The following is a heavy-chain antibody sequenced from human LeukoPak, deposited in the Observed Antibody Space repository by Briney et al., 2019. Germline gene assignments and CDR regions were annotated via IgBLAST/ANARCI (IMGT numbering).Heavy chain of an antibody. CDR3: AEGGRWDYGGNSGEFDY. Sequence: GGSLRLSCAASGFTSSGYAMSWVRQAPGKGLEWVSAISNSGGSTYYADSVKGRFTISRDNSKNTLYLQMNSLRAEDTAVYYCAEGGRWDYGGNSGEFDYWGQGTLVTVSS. V-gene: IGHV3-23*01. CDR1: GFTSSGYA. D-gene: IGHD4-23*01. CDR2: ISNSGGST. J-gene: IGHJ4*02.